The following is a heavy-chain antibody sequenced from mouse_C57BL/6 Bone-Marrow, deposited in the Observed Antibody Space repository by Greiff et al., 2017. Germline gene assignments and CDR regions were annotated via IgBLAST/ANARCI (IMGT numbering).Heavy chain of an antibody. CDR1: GYTFTSYG. Sequence: QVQLQQSGAELARPGASVKLSCKASGYTFTSYGISWVKQRTGQGLEWIGEIYPRIGNTYYNEKFKGKATLTAEKSSSTAYMQLSSLTSEDSAVYYCAGKFLLLREWYFDVWGTGTTVTVSS. CDR2: IYPRIGNT. J-gene: IGHJ1*03. CDR3: AGKFLLLREWYFDV. V-gene: IGHV1-81*01. D-gene: IGHD1-1*01.